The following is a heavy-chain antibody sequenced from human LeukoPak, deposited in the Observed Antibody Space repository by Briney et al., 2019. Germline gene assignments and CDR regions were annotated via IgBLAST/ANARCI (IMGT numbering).Heavy chain of an antibody. CDR2: INSDGSST. D-gene: IGHD1-1*01. CDR1: GFTFSTCW. CDR3: ARGVPFNNYMGPPGI. V-gene: IGHV3-74*01. J-gene: IGHJ4*02. Sequence: PGGSLRLSCAASGFTFSTCWMHWVRQAPGKGLLWVSRINSDGSSTSYADPVKGRFTISRDNAKNTLYLQMNSMRAEDTAVEYCARGVPFNNYMGPPGIWGQGKLVTVS.